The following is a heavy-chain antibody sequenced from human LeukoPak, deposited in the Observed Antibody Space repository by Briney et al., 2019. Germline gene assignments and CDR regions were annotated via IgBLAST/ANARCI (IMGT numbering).Heavy chain of an antibody. CDR3: ASGTAADFWSGYYPDFDY. J-gene: IGHJ4*02. D-gene: IGHD3-3*01. CDR1: GFTFSDSY. Sequence: GGSLRLSCAASGFTFSDSYMSRIRQAPGKGLEWVSYISSSGSTIYYADSVKGRFTISRDNSKNTLYLQMNSLRAEDTAVYYCASGTAADFWSGYYPDFDYWGQGTLVTVSS. CDR2: ISSSGSTI. V-gene: IGHV3-11*04.